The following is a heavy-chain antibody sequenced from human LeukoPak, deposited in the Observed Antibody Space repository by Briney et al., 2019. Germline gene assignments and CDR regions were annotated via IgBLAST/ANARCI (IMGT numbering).Heavy chain of an antibody. D-gene: IGHD4-11*01. J-gene: IGHJ4*02. Sequence: KTSQSLSLTCAISGDSVSSISAAWNWIRQSPSRGLEWLGRTYYRSKWYYAYSVSVKSRITISPDTSKNQFSLQLNSVTPEDTALYYCARERDYTIEDWGQGTLVTVSS. CDR2: TYYRSKWYY. V-gene: IGHV6-1*01. CDR1: GDSVSSISAA. CDR3: ARERDYTIED.